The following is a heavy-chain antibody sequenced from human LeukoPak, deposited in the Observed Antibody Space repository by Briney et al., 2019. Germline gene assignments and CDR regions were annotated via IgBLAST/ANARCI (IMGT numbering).Heavy chain of an antibody. CDR2: IIPIFGTT. CDR1: GGTFSSYA. J-gene: IGHJ5*02. CDR3: ARDRVGATILFDP. D-gene: IGHD1-26*01. Sequence: SVKVSCKASGGTFSSYAISWVRQAPGQGLEWMGGIIPIFGTTNYAQKFQDRVTITADKSTSTAYMELSSLRSEDTAVYYCARDRVGATILFDPWGQGTLVTVSS. V-gene: IGHV1-69*06.